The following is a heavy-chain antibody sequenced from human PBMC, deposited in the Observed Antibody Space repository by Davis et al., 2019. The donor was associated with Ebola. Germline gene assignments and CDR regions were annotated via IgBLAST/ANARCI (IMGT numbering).Heavy chain of an antibody. J-gene: IGHJ4*02. CDR3: ARDVYCSNGVCYLPPYFDY. D-gene: IGHD2-8*01. CDR1: GYTFTSYG. CDR2: INPNSGDT. V-gene: IGHV1-2*06. Sequence: ASVKVSCKASGYTFTSYGISWVRQAPGQGLEWMGRINPNSGDTNYAQNFQGRVTMTRDSSISTAYMDLSRLRSDDTAVYYCARDVYCSNGVCYLPPYFDYWGQGTLVTVSS.